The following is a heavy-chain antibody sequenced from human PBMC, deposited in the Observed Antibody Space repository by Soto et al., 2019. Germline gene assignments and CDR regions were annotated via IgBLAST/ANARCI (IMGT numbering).Heavy chain of an antibody. CDR2: IYYSGST. V-gene: IGHV4-31*03. D-gene: IGHD3-3*01. CDR3: ARDSFINYDFWSGSYYYGMDV. J-gene: IGHJ6*02. CDR1: GGSISSGGYY. Sequence: SETLSLTCTVSGGSISSGGYYWSWIRQHPGKGLEWIGYIYYSGSTYYNPSLKSRVTISVDTSKNQFSLKLSSVTAADTAVYYCARDSFINYDFWSGSYYYGMDVWGQGTTVTVSS.